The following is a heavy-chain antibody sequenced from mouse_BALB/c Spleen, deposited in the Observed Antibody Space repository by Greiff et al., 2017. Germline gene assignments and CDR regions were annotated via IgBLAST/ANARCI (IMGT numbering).Heavy chain of an antibody. J-gene: IGHJ3*01. Sequence: VQLQQSGAELVRPGTSVKMSCKAAGYTFTNYWIGWVKQRPGHGLEWIGDIYPGGGYTNYNEKFKGKATLTADTSSSTAYMQLSSLTSEDSAIYYGARGLYDCDDGAWFAYWGQGTLVTVSA. D-gene: IGHD2-4*01. CDR3: ARGLYDCDDGAWFAY. V-gene: IGHV1-63*02. CDR2: IYPGGGYT. CDR1: GYTFTNYW.